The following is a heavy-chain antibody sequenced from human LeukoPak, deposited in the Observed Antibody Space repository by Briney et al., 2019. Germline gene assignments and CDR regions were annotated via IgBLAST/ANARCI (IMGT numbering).Heavy chain of an antibody. V-gene: IGHV3-74*01. D-gene: IGHD1-26*01. CDR3: AKLVSVGALHFDY. Sequence: PGGSLRLSCAASGFTFSSYWMHWVRQAPGKGLVWLSRVNGDGNITTYADSVKGRFTISRDNSKNTLYLQMNSLRAEDTAVYYCAKLVSVGALHFDYWGQGTLVTVSS. J-gene: IGHJ4*02. CDR1: GFTFSSYW. CDR2: VNGDGNIT.